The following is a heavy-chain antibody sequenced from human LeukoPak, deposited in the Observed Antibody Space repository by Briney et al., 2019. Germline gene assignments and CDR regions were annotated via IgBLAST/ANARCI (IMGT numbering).Heavy chain of an antibody. J-gene: IGHJ4*02. CDR1: GFTFSSYA. D-gene: IGHD3-3*01. Sequence: GGSLRLSCAASGFTFSSYAMSWVRQAPGKGLEWVSAISGSGGSTYYADSVKGRFTISRDNSKNTLYLQMNSLRAEDTAVYYCAKDPHTDGWLLWDSFDYWGQGTLVTVSS. CDR3: AKDPHTDGWLLWDSFDY. V-gene: IGHV3-23*01. CDR2: ISGSGGST.